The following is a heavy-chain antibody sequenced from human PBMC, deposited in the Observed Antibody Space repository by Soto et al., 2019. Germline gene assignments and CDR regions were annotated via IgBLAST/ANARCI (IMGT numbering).Heavy chain of an antibody. CDR2: LYVSGTT. D-gene: IGHD1-7*01. CDR1: GGSMNSYY. Sequence: SETLSLTCTGSGGSMNSYYWSWIRQPAGKGLEWIGRLYVSGTTNYNPSLNSRVTMSVDTSKNQFSLKLRFVTAADTAVYYCARGTTGQDDYWGQGTLVTVSS. J-gene: IGHJ4*02. CDR3: ARGTTGQDDY. V-gene: IGHV4-4*07.